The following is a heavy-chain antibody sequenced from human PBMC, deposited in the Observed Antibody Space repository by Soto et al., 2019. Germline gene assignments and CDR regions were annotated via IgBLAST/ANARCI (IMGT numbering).Heavy chain of an antibody. CDR1: GVSFRGYD. CDR3: ASGSRTSGLTKRINWFDP. V-gene: IGHV4-34*01. Sequence: PSETLSLTCAGYGVSFRGYDWGGIRQPPGKGLEWIVEINYSGSTNYNPSLKSRVTISVAASKNNFSLKLNSETAAATAVYYYASGSRTSGLTKRINWFDPWGQGTLVTVSS. CDR2: INYSGST. J-gene: IGHJ5*02. D-gene: IGHD1-26*01.